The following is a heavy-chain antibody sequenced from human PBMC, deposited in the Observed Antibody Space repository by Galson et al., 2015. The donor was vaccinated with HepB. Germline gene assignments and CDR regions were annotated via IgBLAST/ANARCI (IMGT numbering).Heavy chain of an antibody. V-gene: IGHV3-30*18. CDR2: ISYDGSNK. J-gene: IGHJ4*02. CDR1: GFTFSSYG. D-gene: IGHD1-14*01. Sequence: SLRLSCAASGFTFSSYGMHWVRQAPGKGLEWVAVISYDGSNKYYADSVKGRFTISGDNSKNTLYLQMNSLRAEDTAVYYCAKGYGPYDFDYWGQGTLVTVSS. CDR3: AKGYGPYDFDY.